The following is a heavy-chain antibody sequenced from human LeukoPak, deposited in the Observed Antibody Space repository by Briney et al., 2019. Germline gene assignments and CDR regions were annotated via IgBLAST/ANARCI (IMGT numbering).Heavy chain of an antibody. V-gene: IGHV3-74*01. D-gene: IGHD4-23*01. Sequence: GGSLRLSCTASGFTFSSYWVHWVRQAPGKGLVWVSRLNSDGSSTNYADSVKGRFTISRDNAKNTLFLQMNSLRAEDTAVYYCAGGPHGGNGDYWGQGTLVTVSS. J-gene: IGHJ4*02. CDR3: AGGPHGGNGDY. CDR1: GFTFSSYW. CDR2: LNSDGSST.